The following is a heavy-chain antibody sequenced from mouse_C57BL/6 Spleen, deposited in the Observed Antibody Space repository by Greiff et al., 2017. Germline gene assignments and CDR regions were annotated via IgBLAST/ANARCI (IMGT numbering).Heavy chain of an antibody. D-gene: IGHD2-2*01. V-gene: IGHV1-26*01. CDR1: GYTFTDYY. Sequence: VQLQQSGPELVKPGASVKISCKASGYTFTDYYMNWVKQSHGKSLEWIGDINPNNGGTSYNQKFKGKATLTVDKSSSTAYMELRSLTSEDSAVYYCARRGGYGRDYYAMAYWGQGTSVTVSS. CDR3: ARRGGYGRDYYAMAY. CDR2: INPNNGGT. J-gene: IGHJ4*01.